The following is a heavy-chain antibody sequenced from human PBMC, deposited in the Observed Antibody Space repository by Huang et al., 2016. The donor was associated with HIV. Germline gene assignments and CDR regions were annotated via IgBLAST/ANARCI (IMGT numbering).Heavy chain of an antibody. Sequence: QVQLVESGGGVVQPGGSLRLSCAASGFTFSSYGMHWVRQAPGKGVGWVAFIRYDGSNKYYADAVKVRFTIARDNSKNTLYLQMNSLAAEDTALYYCAKSGDDFWSGYPVGYWGQGTLFTVSS. CDR1: GFTFSSYG. J-gene: IGHJ4*02. CDR2: IRYDGSNK. V-gene: IGHV3-30*02. D-gene: IGHD3-3*01. CDR3: AKSGDDFWSGYPVGY.